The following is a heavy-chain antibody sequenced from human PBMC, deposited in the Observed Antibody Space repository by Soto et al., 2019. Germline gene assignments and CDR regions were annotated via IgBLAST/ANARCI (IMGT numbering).Heavy chain of an antibody. CDR2: ISGSGGST. D-gene: IGHD2-15*01. CDR1: GFTFSSYA. Sequence: EVQLLESGGGLVQPGGSLRLSCAASGFTFSSYAMSWVRQDPGKGLEWVSAISGSGGSTYYADSVKGRLTISRDNSKNTLYLQMNSLRAEDTAVYYGAKCRSLLRNPLSVWGQGTLVTVSS. J-gene: IGHJ4*02. V-gene: IGHV3-23*01. CDR3: AKCRSLLRNPLSV.